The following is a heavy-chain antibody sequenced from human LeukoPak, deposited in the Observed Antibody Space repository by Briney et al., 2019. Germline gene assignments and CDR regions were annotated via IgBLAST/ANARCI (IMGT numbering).Heavy chain of an antibody. CDR3: ARRAVAGAFDY. Sequence: GGSLILSCAASGSTFSSYSMNWVRQAPGKGLEWVSSISSSSSYIYYADSVKGRFTISRDNAKNSLYLQMNSLRAEDTAVYYCARRAVAGAFDYWGQGTLVTVSS. V-gene: IGHV3-21*01. D-gene: IGHD6-19*01. CDR1: GSTFSSYS. CDR2: ISSSSSYI. J-gene: IGHJ4*02.